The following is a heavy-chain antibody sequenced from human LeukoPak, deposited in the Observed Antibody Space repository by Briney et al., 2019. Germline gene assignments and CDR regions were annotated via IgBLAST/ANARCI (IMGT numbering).Heavy chain of an antibody. D-gene: IGHD3-22*01. CDR1: AFTFSSYG. V-gene: IGHV3-33*01. CDR3: ARGEVVPPYYYYGMDV. CDR2: IWYDGSNK. Sequence: PGRSLRLSCAASAFTFSSYGMHWVRQAPGKGLEWVAVIWYDGSNKYYADSVKGRFTISRDNSKNTLYLQMNSLRAEDTAVYYCARGEVVPPYYYYGMDVWGQGTTVTVSS. J-gene: IGHJ6*02.